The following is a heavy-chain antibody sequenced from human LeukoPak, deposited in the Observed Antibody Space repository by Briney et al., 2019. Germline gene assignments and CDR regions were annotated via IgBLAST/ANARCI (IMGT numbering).Heavy chain of an antibody. D-gene: IGHD3-22*01. CDR1: GYTFIGYY. Sequence: GASVKVSCTASGYTFIGYYIHWIRQAPGQGLEWMGWISAYNGNTNYAQKLQGRVTMTTDTSTSTAYMELRSLRSDDTAVYYCARSESYYYDSSGYYLPQLFDYWGQGTLVTVSS. J-gene: IGHJ4*02. V-gene: IGHV1-18*04. CDR3: ARSESYYYDSSGYYLPQLFDY. CDR2: ISAYNGNT.